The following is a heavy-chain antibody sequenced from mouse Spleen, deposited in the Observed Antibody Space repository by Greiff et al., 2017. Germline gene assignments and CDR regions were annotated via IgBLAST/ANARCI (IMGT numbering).Heavy chain of an antibody. Sequence: EVHLVESGGGLVKPGGSLKLSCAASGFTFSSYAMSWVRQTPEKRLEWVATISSGGSYTYYPDSVKGRFTISRDNAKNTLYLQMSSLRSEDTAMYYCARHYITTPAWFAYWGQGTLVTVSA. D-gene: IGHD1-1*01. J-gene: IGHJ3*01. CDR3: ARHYITTPAWFAY. CDR2: ISSGGSYT. CDR1: GFTFSSYA. V-gene: IGHV5-9-3*01.